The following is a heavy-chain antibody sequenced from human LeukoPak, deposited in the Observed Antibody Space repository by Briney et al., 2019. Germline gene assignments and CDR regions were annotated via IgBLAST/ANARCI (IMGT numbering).Heavy chain of an antibody. CDR2: MNPENSGT. Sequence: ASVTVSCKTSGYIFTNYDINWVRQAAGHGLEGMGWMNPENSGTQPAQKFQGRLIMTMDASAGTAYMELSSLTSDDTAVYYCARFVRHQLPTTDYWGQGTLVTVSS. CDR3: ARFVRHQLPTTDY. V-gene: IGHV1-8*01. D-gene: IGHD2-2*01. J-gene: IGHJ4*02. CDR1: GYIFTNYD.